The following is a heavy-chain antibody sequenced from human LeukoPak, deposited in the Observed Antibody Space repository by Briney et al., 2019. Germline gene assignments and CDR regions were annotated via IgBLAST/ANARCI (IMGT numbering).Heavy chain of an antibody. CDR2: INHSGST. CDR3: ARGPVLLWFGESPLDY. Sequence: PSETLSLTCAVYGGSFSGYYWGWIRQPPGKGLEWIGEINHSGSTNYNPSLKSRVTISVDTSKNQFSLKLSSVTAADTAVYYCARGPVLLWFGESPLDYWGQGTLVTVSS. CDR1: GGSFSGYY. V-gene: IGHV4-34*01. J-gene: IGHJ4*02. D-gene: IGHD3-10*01.